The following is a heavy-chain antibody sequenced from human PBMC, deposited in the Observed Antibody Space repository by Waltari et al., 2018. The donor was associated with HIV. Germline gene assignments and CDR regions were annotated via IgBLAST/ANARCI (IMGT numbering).Heavy chain of an antibody. CDR1: GFAVINNY. V-gene: IGHV3-53*01. J-gene: IGHJ4*02. CDR2: YYSNATK. CDR3: ATVLVRTSWVITTAPFDY. Sequence: EVQLVESGGGLIQPGGSLRLACAASGFAVINNYMSWVRQSPGKGLEWVSLYYSNATKNNAESVKGRFTISRDNSKNTLYLQMNSLRADDTAVYFCATVLVRTSWVITTAPFDYWGQGTLVTVSS. D-gene: IGHD3-22*01.